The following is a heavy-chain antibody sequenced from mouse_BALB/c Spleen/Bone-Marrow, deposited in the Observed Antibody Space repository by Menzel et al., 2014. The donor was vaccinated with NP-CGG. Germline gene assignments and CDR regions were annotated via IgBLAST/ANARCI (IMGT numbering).Heavy chain of an antibody. Sequence: EVQLQQSGPELVKPGASMKISCKTSGYSFTGYAMNWVKQSHGKNLEWIGLINPYNGGTSYNQKFKGKATLTVDKSSSTAYMELFSLTSEDSAVYYCASYYGSSWYFDVWGAGTTVTVSS. V-gene: IGHV1-31*01. CDR1: GYSFTGYA. D-gene: IGHD1-1*01. CDR2: INPYNGGT. CDR3: ASYYGSSWYFDV. J-gene: IGHJ1*01.